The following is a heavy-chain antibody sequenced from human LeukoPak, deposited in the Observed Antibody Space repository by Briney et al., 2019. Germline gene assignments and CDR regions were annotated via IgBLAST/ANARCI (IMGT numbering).Heavy chain of an antibody. V-gene: IGHV3-66*01. J-gene: IGHJ5*02. Sequence: GGSLRLSCAASGFTVSSNYISWVRQAPGKGLEWVSSIYSGGSTYYTDSVRGRFIISRDISKNTLYLQMNSLRAEDTALYYCAGIPASIAPAPRGWFDPWGQGTLVTVSS. CDR1: GFTVSSNY. CDR3: AGIPASIAPAPRGWFDP. CDR2: IYSGGST. D-gene: IGHD6-13*01.